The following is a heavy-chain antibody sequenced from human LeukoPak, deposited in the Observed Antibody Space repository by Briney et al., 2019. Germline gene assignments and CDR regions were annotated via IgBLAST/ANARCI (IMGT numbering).Heavy chain of an antibody. CDR3: ARERGRVVIDYFDY. CDR1: GYTLTSYG. CDR2: ISTSRGNT. D-gene: IGHD3-22*01. Sequence: ASVKVSCEASGYTLTSYGISWVRLAPGQGLEWMGWISTSRGNTNYAQKFQGRVTMTTDTASGTAYMELRSLRSDDTAVYYCARERGRVVIDYFDYWGQGTLVTVSS. V-gene: IGHV1-18*01. J-gene: IGHJ4*02.